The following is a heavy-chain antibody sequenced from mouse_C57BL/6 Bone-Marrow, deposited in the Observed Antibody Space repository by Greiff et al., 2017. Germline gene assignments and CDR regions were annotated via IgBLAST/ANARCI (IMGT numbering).Heavy chain of an antibody. CDR3: ARSWYYGSSPYAMDY. CDR2: IHPNSGST. J-gene: IGHJ4*01. CDR1: GYTFTSYW. D-gene: IGHD1-1*01. Sequence: QVQLQQPGAELVKPGASVKLSCKASGYTFTSYWMHWVKQRPGQGLEWIGMIHPNSGSTNYNEKFKSKATLTVDKSSSTAYMQLSSLTSEDSAVYYCARSWYYGSSPYAMDYWGQGTSVTVSS. V-gene: IGHV1-64*01.